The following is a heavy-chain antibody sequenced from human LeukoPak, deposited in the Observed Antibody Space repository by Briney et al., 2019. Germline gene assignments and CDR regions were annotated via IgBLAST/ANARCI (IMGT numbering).Heavy chain of an antibody. Sequence: GRSLRLSCAASGFTFSSYDMHWVRQDKGKGLEWVSAISTAGDPYYLGSVKGRFTISRENAKNSFYLQMNSLRAGDTAVYYCAGQARPGSAEGAFDIWGQGTMVTVSS. CDR2: ISTAGDP. CDR1: GFTFSSYD. J-gene: IGHJ3*02. V-gene: IGHV3-13*05. CDR3: AGQARPGSAEGAFDI. D-gene: IGHD2-2*01.